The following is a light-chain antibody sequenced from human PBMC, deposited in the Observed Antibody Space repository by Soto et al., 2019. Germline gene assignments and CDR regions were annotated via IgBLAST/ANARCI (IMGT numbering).Light chain of an antibody. Sequence: QSALTQPPSASGSPGQSVTISCTGTSSDVGGYNYVSWYQQHPGKAPKLMIYEVSKRPSGVPDRFSGSKSGNTASLTVSGLQAEDVADYYCSSYAGSNNFGVFGGGTKVTVL. CDR2: EVS. CDR3: SSYAGSNNFGV. CDR1: SSDVGGYNY. V-gene: IGLV2-8*01. J-gene: IGLJ2*01.